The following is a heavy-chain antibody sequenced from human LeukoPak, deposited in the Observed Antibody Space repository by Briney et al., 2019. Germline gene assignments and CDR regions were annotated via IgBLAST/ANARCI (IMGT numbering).Heavy chain of an antibody. J-gene: IGHJ4*02. V-gene: IGHV3-30*04. CDR3: AKEGAAKTAARLDC. CDR1: GFTFSGSA. Sequence: GGSLRLSCAASGFTFSGSAMHWVRQAPGKGLEWVAVISHDGTVQYYADSVRGRFTISRDNSKNTLSLQMNSLRTEDTALYYCAKEGAAKTAARLDCWGQGTLVTVSS. CDR2: ISHDGTVQ. D-gene: IGHD6-6*01.